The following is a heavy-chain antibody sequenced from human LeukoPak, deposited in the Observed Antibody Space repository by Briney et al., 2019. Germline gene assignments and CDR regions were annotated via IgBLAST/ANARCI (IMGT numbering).Heavy chain of an antibody. Sequence: ASVKVSCKASGGTFSSYAISWVRQAPGQGLEWMGGIIPIFGTANYAQKFQGRVTITTDESTSTAYMELRSLRSDDTAVYYCARAGTYSISWSWIDAFDIWGQGTMVTVSS. CDR1: GGTFSSYA. V-gene: IGHV1-69*05. CDR2: IIPIFGTA. CDR3: ARAGTYSISWSWIDAFDI. J-gene: IGHJ3*02. D-gene: IGHD6-13*01.